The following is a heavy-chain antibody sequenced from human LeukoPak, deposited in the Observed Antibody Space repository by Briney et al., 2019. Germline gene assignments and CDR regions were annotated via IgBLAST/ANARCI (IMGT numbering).Heavy chain of an antibody. V-gene: IGHV4-4*07. CDR1: GGSISSDY. J-gene: IGHJ5*02. Sequence: SETLSLTCTVSGGSISSDYWSWIRQPDGKGLEWVGRIYTSGSTNYNPSLKSRVSMSVDTSTNQFSLKLSSVTAADTAVYYCARDSLVHPNRWFYPWGQGTLVIVSS. CDR3: ARDSLVHPNRWFYP. D-gene: IGHD6-13*01. CDR2: IYTSGST.